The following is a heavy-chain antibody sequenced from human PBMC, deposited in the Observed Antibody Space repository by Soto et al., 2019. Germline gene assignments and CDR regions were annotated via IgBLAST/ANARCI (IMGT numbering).Heavy chain of an antibody. J-gene: IGHJ5*02. V-gene: IGHV5-51*01. CDR3: PVWYHGSGSSHDNQFDP. CDR2: IYPGDSDT. CDR1: GYSFTSYW. D-gene: IGHD3-10*01. Sequence: GASLKISCKGSGYSFTSYWIGWVRQMPGKGLEWMGIIYPGDSDTRYIPSFQGQVTIPADKSISNAYLPWRRLKASDTAIFYWPVWYHGSGSSHDNQFDPWGQGTLVTVS.